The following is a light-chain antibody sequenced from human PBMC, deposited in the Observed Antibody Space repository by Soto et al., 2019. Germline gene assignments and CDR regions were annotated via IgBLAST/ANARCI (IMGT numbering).Light chain of an antibody. CDR2: EVT. CDR3: SSYTDTTTLGVV. V-gene: IGLV2-14*01. J-gene: IGLJ3*02. Sequence: QSALTQPASVSGSLGQSITITCTGSSSDVGGDNFVSWYQQQPGKAPRILISEVTKRPSGVSDRFSGSKSGNTASLTISGLQADDEADYHCSSYTDTTTLGVVFGGGTKLTVL. CDR1: SSDVGGDNF.